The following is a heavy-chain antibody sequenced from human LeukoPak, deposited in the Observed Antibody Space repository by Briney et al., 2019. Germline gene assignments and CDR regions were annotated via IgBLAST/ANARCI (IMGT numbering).Heavy chain of an antibody. J-gene: IGHJ4*02. CDR2: ISGSGGST. D-gene: IGHD3-22*01. CDR1: GFTFSSYA. Sequence: GGSLRLSCAASGFTFSSYAMSWVRQAPGKGLEWVSAISGSGGSTYYADSVKGRFTISRDNSKNTLYLQMNSLRAEDTAVYYCAKVDYYDSSGPLDYWGQGTLVTVPS. V-gene: IGHV3-23*01. CDR3: AKVDYYDSSGPLDY.